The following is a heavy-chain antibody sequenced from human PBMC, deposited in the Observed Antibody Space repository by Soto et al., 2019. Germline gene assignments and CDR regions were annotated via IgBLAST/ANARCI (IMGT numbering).Heavy chain of an antibody. Sequence: ASVKVSCKASGYTFTSYGISWVRQAPGQGLEWMGWISAYNGNTNYAQKLQGRVTMTTDTSTSTAYMELRSLRSDDTAVYYCARDIPDSSSWYVGLYYYYGMDVWGQGTTVTVSS. J-gene: IGHJ6*02. V-gene: IGHV1-18*04. CDR1: GYTFTSYG. CDR3: ARDIPDSSSWYVGLYYYYGMDV. D-gene: IGHD6-13*01. CDR2: ISAYNGNT.